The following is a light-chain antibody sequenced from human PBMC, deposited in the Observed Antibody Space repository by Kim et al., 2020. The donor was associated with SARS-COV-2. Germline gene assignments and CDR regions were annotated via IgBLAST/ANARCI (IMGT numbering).Light chain of an antibody. V-gene: IGKV1-33*01. Sequence: DIQMTQSPSSLSASVGDRVTITCQASQDISNYLNWYQQKPGKAPKLLICDASNLETGVPSRFSGSGSGTDFTFTISSLQPEDIATYYCQQYDNPYTFGQGTKLEI. J-gene: IGKJ2*01. CDR1: QDISNY. CDR2: DAS. CDR3: QQYDNPYT.